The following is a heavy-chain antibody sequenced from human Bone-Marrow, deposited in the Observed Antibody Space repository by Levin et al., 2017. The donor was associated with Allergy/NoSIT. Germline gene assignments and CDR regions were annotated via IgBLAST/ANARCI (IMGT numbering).Heavy chain of an antibody. CDR2: INHSGST. J-gene: IGHJ6*03. D-gene: IGHD3-10*01. CDR3: VREYYYGSASYVTKPYMDV. CDR1: GRSFGGYF. Sequence: SQTLSLTCAVSGRSFGGYFWTWIRQTPGRGLEWIGEINHSGSTTYNPSLKSRVTMSVDTSKKQFSLNLTSVTAADMAVYYCVREYYYGSASYVTKPYMDVWGKGTTVTVSS. V-gene: IGHV4-34*01.